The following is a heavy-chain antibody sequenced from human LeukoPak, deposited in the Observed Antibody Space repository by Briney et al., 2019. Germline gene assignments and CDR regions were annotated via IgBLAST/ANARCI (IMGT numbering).Heavy chain of an antibody. CDR2: IMEDGSVQ. D-gene: IGHD4-23*01. CDR1: GFTFSKSW. Sequence: GGSLRLSCAASGFTFSKSWMSWVRQAPGKGLEWVACIMEDGSVQKYVDSVRGRFTISRDNARSSLYLQMNSLRVEDTAVYYCAKDRIGGALEFWGQGTLATVSS. J-gene: IGHJ4*02. CDR3: AKDRIGGALEF. V-gene: IGHV3-7*01.